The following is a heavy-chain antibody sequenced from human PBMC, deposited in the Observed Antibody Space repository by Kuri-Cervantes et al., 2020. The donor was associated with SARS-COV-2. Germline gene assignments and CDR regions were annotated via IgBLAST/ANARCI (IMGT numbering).Heavy chain of an antibody. V-gene: IGHV3-21*04. CDR3: AKVRGIQLWVDAFVI. CDR2: ISSAGTYI. J-gene: IGHJ3*02. D-gene: IGHD5-18*01. CDR1: GFTFSSYS. Sequence: GGSLRLSCAASGFTFSSYSMNWVRQAPGKGLEWVSSISSAGTYIHYADSVKGRFTISRDNSKNTLYLQMNSLRAEDTAVYYCAKVRGIQLWVDAFVIWGQGTMVTVSS.